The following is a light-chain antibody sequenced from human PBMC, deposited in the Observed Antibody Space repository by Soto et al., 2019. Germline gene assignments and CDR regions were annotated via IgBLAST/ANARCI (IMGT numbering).Light chain of an antibody. CDR1: SSDVGGYNY. CDR2: EVN. Sequence: QSVLTQPASVSGSPGQSITISCTGTSSDVGGYNYVSWYQQHPGKAPKLMIYEVNNRPSGVSNRFSGSKSGNTASLTISGLQTEDEGDYYCSSYTSSTTILFGGGTKLTVL. J-gene: IGLJ2*01. CDR3: SSYTSSTTIL. V-gene: IGLV2-14*01.